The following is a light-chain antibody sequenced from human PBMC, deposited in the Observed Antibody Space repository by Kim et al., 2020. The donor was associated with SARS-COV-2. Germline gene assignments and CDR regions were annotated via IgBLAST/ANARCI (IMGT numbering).Light chain of an antibody. V-gene: IGKV3D-15*01. CDR2: GES. CDR1: QSGTSN. J-gene: IGKJ5*01. Sequence: PGEGATLAGGASQSGTSNIAWYQQKPGQNPRLPIYGESNRATGIPARFSGSGSGSEFTLTISSLQSEDVAVYYCQQYNNWTPGITFGQGTRLEIK. CDR3: QQYNNWTPGIT.